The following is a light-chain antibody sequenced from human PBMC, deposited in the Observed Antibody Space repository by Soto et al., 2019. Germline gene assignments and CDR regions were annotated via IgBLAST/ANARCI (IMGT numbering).Light chain of an antibody. CDR3: QVHGCSTRM. CDR2: GAS. Sequence: VLTQSPGTLSLSPGQRATLSCRASQSLSSNLAWYQQKPGQAPRLLIYGASTRPTGIPARFSGSGSGTEFTLTISSLQSEDFAVYHCQVHGCSTRMFCQG. V-gene: IGKV3-15*01. CDR1: QSLSSN. J-gene: IGKJ1*01.